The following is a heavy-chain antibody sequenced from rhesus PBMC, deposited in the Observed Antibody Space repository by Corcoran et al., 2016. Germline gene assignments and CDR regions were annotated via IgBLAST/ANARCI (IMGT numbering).Heavy chain of an antibody. CDR2: ISGSGGHP. D-gene: IGHD4-29*01. J-gene: IGHJ4*01. Sequence: QLQLQESGPGLVKPSETLTLTCAVSGGSTSRKYWSWIRPPPGKGLEWSGRISGSGGHPDYNPSIKRRVTIATDTSMEQCALKMRSVTAADTAVYYCARFYGLLDYWGQGVLVTVSS. CDR3: ARFYGLLDY. V-gene: IGHV4-173*01. CDR1: GGSTSRKY.